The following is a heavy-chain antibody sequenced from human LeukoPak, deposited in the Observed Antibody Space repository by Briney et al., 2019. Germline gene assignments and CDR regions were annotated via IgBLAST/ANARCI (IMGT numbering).Heavy chain of an antibody. Sequence: SETLSLTCAVYGGSFSGYYWSWIRQPPGKGLEWIGEINHSGGTNYNPSLKSRVTFSVDTSKSQFSLKLTSVTAADTAVYYCARVGYCSGGSCYSSGWFDPWGQGTLVTVSS. CDR1: GGSFSGYY. D-gene: IGHD2-15*01. CDR2: INHSGGT. CDR3: ARVGYCSGGSCYSSGWFDP. J-gene: IGHJ5*02. V-gene: IGHV4-34*01.